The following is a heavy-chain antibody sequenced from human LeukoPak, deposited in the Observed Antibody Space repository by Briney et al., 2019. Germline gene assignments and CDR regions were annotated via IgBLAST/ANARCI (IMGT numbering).Heavy chain of an antibody. CDR1: GLTFNNAW. J-gene: IGHJ4*02. Sequence: GGSLRLSCAASGLTFNNAWMSWVRQAPGKGLEWLGRIKNKTDGVKTDYAAPVKGRLTMSIDDSKSTIYLHINSLKTEDTAVYYCTTFDSWGQGTLVTVSS. CDR2: IKNKTDGVKT. CDR3: TTFDS. V-gene: IGHV3-15*01.